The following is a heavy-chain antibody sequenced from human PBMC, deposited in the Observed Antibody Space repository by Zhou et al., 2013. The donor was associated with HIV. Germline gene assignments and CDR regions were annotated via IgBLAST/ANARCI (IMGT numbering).Heavy chain of an antibody. CDR3: ARDSPLLLDDVGRGYGRYLPTHLGSGRATPRFDP. V-gene: IGHV1-69*04. Sequence: QVQLVQSGAEVKKPGSSVKVSCKASGGTFSSYAISWVRQAPGQGLEWMGRIIPILGIANYAQKFQGRVTITADKSTSTAYMELSSLRSEDTAVYYCARDSPLLLDDVGRGYGRYLPTHLGSGRATPRFDP. D-gene: IGHD3-22*01. CDR1: GGTFSSYA. J-gene: IGHJ5*02. CDR2: IIPILGIA.